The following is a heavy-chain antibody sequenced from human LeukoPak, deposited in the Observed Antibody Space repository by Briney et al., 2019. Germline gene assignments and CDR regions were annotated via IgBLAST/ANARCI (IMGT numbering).Heavy chain of an antibody. Sequence: GGSLRLSCAASGFTISSYEMNWVRQAPGKGLEWVSYISSSGSTIYYADSVKGRFTISRDNAKNSLYLQMNSLRAEDTAVYYCARDYDYGDLRLYFDYWGQGTLVTVSS. V-gene: IGHV3-48*03. CDR1: GFTISSYE. CDR2: ISSSGSTI. CDR3: ARDYDYGDLRLYFDY. J-gene: IGHJ4*02. D-gene: IGHD4-17*01.